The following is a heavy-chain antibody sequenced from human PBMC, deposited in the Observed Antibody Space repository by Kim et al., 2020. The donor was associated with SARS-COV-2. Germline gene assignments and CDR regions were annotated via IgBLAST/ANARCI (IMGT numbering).Heavy chain of an antibody. CDR2: INHSGST. CDR3: ARAWSFNSDYALVYYYYGIDV. V-gene: IGHV4-34*01. CDR1: GGSFSGYY. Sequence: SETLSLTCAVYGGSFSGYYWSWIRQPPGKGLEWIGEINHSGSTNYNPSLKSRVTISVDTSKNQFSLKLSSVTAADTAVYYCARAWSFNSDYALVYYYYGIDVWGQGTTVTVSS. J-gene: IGHJ6*02. D-gene: IGHD4-17*01.